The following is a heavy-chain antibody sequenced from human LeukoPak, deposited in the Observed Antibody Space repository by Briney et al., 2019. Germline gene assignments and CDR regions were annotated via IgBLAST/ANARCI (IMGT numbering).Heavy chain of an antibody. CDR1: GFTFRNYG. J-gene: IGHJ3*02. CDR2: IRFDGSNN. Sequence: GGSLRLSCVPSGFTFRNYGMHWVRQAPGKGLEWVAFIRFDGSNNYYADSVKGRFTISRDNYKNTVYLQMNSLRPEDTAVYYCAALQSYCSRTSCYGGDASHMWGQGTKVTVSS. V-gene: IGHV3-30*02. D-gene: IGHD2-2*01. CDR3: AALQSYCSRTSCYGGDASHM.